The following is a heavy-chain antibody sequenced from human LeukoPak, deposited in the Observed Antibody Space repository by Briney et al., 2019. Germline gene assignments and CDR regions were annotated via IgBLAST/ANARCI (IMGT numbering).Heavy chain of an antibody. Sequence: GGSLRLSCAASGFTFSSYWMNWVRQAPGKGLVWVSRINSDGSNTKYADSVKGRFTISRDNAKNTLYLQMSSLTAEDTAVYYCARGSSGYGNFDYWGQGTLVTVSS. CDR3: ARGSSGYGNFDY. J-gene: IGHJ4*02. CDR2: INSDGSNT. V-gene: IGHV3-74*01. CDR1: GFTFSSYW. D-gene: IGHD5-12*01.